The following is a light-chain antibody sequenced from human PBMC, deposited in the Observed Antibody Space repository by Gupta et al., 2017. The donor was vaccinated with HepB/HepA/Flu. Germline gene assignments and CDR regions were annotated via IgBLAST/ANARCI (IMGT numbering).Light chain of an antibody. CDR2: DAS. V-gene: IGKV3-11*01. CDR1: RSVSSY. J-gene: IGKJ1*01. CDR3: QQRSNWPWT. Sequence: EIVLTQSPATLSLSPGERATISCRASRSVSSYLAWYQHKPGQAPRLLIYDASNRATGIPARFSGSGSGTDLTLTISRIEPEDFAVYYCQQRSNWPWTFGQGTEVEIK.